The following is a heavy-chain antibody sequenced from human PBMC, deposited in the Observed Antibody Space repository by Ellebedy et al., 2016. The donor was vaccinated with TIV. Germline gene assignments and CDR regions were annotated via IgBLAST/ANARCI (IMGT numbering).Heavy chain of an antibody. CDR3: ARGSGYAWPQYY. V-gene: IGHV3-48*02. D-gene: IGHD5-12*01. CDR2: ISSSSSSTI. J-gene: IGHJ4*02. CDR1: GFTFSSYS. Sequence: GESLKISXAASGFTFSSYSMNWVRQAPGKGLEWVSYISSSSSSTIYYADSVKGRFTISRDNAKNSLYLQMNSLRDEDTAVYYCARGSGYAWPQYYWGQGTLVTVSS.